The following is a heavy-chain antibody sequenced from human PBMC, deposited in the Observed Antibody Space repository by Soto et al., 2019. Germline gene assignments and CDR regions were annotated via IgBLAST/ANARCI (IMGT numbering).Heavy chain of an antibody. J-gene: IGHJ4*02. V-gene: IGHV4-39*01. CDR1: GGSISSSSYY. CDR2: IYYSGST. CDR3: ARVVVGAYFDY. D-gene: IGHD1-26*01. Sequence: QLQLQESGPGLVKPSETLSLTCTVSGGSISSSSYYWGWIRQPPGKGLEWIGSIYYSGSTYYNPSLKSRVTISVDTSKNQFSLKLSSVTAADTAVYYCARVVVGAYFDYWGQGTPVTVSS.